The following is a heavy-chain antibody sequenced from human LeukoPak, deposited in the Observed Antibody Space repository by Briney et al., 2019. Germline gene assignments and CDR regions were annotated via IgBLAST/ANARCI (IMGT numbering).Heavy chain of an antibody. CDR1: GFIFSDYY. V-gene: IGHV3-11*01. Sequence: GGSLRLSCAASGFIFSDYYMTWIRQAPGKGLEWVAHIDVRGDSILYADSVKGRFTISRDSAKNSLYLQMNSLRAEDTAVYYCAREDNVWNLLYNYYMDVRGKGTTVTVSS. D-gene: IGHD1-1*01. CDR3: AREDNVWNLLYNYYMDV. J-gene: IGHJ6*03. CDR2: IDVRGDSI.